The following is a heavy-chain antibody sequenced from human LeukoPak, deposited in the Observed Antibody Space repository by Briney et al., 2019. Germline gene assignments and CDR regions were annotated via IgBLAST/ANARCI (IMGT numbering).Heavy chain of an antibody. D-gene: IGHD3-22*01. Sequence: SETLSLTCTVSGGSISSYHWSWIEQSPGKGLEWMGYIQYSGSTNRNPSLKSRVTISVDTSKNQFSLKLSSVTAADTAVYYCASLIYDSSGYYFDKWGQGTLVTVSS. J-gene: IGHJ4*02. V-gene: IGHV4-59*08. CDR2: IQYSGST. CDR1: GGSISSYH. CDR3: ASLIYDSSGYYFDK.